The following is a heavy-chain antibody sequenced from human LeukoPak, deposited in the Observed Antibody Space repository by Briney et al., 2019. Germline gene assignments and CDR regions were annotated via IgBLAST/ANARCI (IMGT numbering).Heavy chain of an antibody. J-gene: IGHJ4*02. CDR3: ARRRGIITFDC. V-gene: IGHV3-33*01. CDR1: GFTFSSYG. CDR2: IWYDGSNK. Sequence: PGRSLRLSCAASGFTFSSYGMHWVRQAPGKGLEWVAVIWYDGSNKYYADSVKGRFTISRDNSKNTLYLQMNSLRAEDTAVYYCARRRGIITFDCWGQGTLVTVSS. D-gene: IGHD3-10*01.